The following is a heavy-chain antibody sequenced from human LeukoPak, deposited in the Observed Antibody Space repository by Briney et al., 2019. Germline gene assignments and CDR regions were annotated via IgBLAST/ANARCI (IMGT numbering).Heavy chain of an antibody. D-gene: IGHD3-9*01. J-gene: IGHJ6*02. V-gene: IGHV1-69*13. Sequence: SVTVSCTASGGTFSSYAISWVRQAPGQGLEWMGGIIPIFGTANYAQKFQGRVTITADESTSTAYMELSSLRSEDTAVYYCARSTPNRAGLRYFDWFSEYGMDVWGQGTTVTVSS. CDR3: ARSTPNRAGLRYFDWFSEYGMDV. CDR1: GGTFSSYA. CDR2: IIPIFGTA.